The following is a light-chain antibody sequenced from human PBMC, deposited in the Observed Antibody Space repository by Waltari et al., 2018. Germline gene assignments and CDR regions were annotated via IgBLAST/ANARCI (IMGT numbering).Light chain of an antibody. CDR3: HQYDDSPFT. CDR1: QSLGRNF. Sequence: EIVLTQSTGTLSLSPGERATLSCRASQSLGRNFLAWFQPKPGPAPRLLLVGASNRAPTIPDRFSGGGSAKDFSLTINRLDPEDFAVYYCHQYDDSPFTFGQGTKLEI. V-gene: IGKV3-20*01. CDR2: GAS. J-gene: IGKJ2*01.